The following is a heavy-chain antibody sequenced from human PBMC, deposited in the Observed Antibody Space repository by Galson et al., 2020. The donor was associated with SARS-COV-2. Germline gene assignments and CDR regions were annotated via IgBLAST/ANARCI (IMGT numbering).Heavy chain of an antibody. J-gene: IGHJ6*02. CDR2: INPNSGGT. Sequence: ASVKVFCKASGYTFTGYYMHWVRQAPGQGLEWMGWINPNSGGTNYAQKFQGRVTMTRDTSISTAYMELSRLRSADTAVYYCARDSVGEHRGMDVWGQGTTVTVSS. D-gene: IGHD3-10*01. V-gene: IGHV1-2*02. CDR3: ARDSVGEHRGMDV. CDR1: GYTFTGYY.